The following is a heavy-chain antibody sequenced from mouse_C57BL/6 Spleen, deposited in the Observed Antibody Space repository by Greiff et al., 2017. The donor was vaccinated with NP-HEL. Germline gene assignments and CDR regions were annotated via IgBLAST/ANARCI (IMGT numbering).Heavy chain of an antibody. Sequence: VQLQQSGPGLVKPSQSLSLTCSVTGYSITSGYYWNWIRQFPGNKLEWMGYISYDGSNNYNPSLKNRISITRDTSKNQFFLKLNSVTTEDTATYYCARDGYYWGQGTTLTVSS. CDR3: ARDGYY. CDR1: GYSITSGYY. V-gene: IGHV3-6*01. J-gene: IGHJ2*01. CDR2: ISYDGSN.